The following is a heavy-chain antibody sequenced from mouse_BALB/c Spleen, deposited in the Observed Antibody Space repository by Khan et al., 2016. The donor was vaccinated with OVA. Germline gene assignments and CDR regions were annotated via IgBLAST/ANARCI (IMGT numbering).Heavy chain of an antibody. V-gene: IGHV1-7*01. CDR2: INPTSGYT. D-gene: IGHD2-3*01. CDR1: GYTFTSYW. J-gene: IGHJ2*01. CDR3: ARDGIDY. Sequence: QVQLKQSGAELAKPGASVKMSCKASGYTFTSYWMHWIKQRPGQGLEWIGYINPTSGYTDYNQKFKDQATFTADKSSSTAYMQLSSLASDDCAVNYCARDGIDYWGQGTTLTVSS.